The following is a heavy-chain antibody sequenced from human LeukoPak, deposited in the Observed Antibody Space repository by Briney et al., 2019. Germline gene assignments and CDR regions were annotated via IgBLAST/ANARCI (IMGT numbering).Heavy chain of an antibody. J-gene: IGHJ4*02. CDR2: ISDGGTNK. CDR3: ARDSRDKLRFLEWFHETLDF. CDR1: GFSFSNYA. D-gene: IGHD3-3*01. V-gene: IGHV3-30-3*01. Sequence: GGSLRLSCAASGFSFSNYAMHWVRRTPGKGLEWVAVISDGGTNKNYADSVKGRFTIFRDKSKSTLYLQMHSLRAEDTAVYYWARDSRDKLRFLEWFHETLDFWGQGTLVTVSS.